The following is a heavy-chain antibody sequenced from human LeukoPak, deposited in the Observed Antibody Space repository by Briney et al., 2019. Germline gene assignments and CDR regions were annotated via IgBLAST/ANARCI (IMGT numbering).Heavy chain of an antibody. CDR3: AREAYYDFWSGYYRGPFYYMDV. Sequence: EASVKVSCKASGYTFTSYGISWVRQAPGQGLEWMGWISAYNGNTNYAQKLQGRVTMTTDTSTSTAYMELRSLRSADTAVYYCAREAYYDFWSGYYRGPFYYMDVWGKGTTVTVSS. CDR1: GYTFTSYG. D-gene: IGHD3-3*01. V-gene: IGHV1-18*01. J-gene: IGHJ6*03. CDR2: ISAYNGNT.